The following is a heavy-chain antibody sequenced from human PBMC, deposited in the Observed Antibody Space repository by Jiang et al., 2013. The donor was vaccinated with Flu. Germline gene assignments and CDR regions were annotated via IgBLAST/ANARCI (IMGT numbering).Heavy chain of an antibody. CDR2: ISWNSGSI. J-gene: IGHJ4*02. CDR3: AKDLSSSLTSPDY. CDR1: GFTFDDYA. D-gene: IGHD6-13*01. V-gene: IGHV3-9*01. Sequence: EVQLLESGGGLVQPGRSLRLSCAASGFTFDDYAMHWVRQAPGKGLEWVSGISWNSGSIGYADSVKGRFTISRDNAKNPLYLQMNSLRAEDTALYYCAKDLSSSLTSPDYWGQGTLVTVSS.